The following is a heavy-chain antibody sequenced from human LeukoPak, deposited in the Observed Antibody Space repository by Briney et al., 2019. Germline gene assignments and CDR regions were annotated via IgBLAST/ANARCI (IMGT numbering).Heavy chain of an antibody. CDR2: IYPDDSDT. J-gene: IGHJ4*02. D-gene: IGHD2-2*02. CDR1: GYRFTSYW. CDR3: AIGGDSTTSCYRCFDY. Sequence: NPGESLKISCKGSGYRFTSYWIGWVRQMPGKGLEWMGLIYPDDSDTRYSPSFQGQVTISAHKSISTAYLQWSSLKASDTAMYYCAIGGDSTTSCYRCFDYWGQGTLVTVSS. V-gene: IGHV5-51*01.